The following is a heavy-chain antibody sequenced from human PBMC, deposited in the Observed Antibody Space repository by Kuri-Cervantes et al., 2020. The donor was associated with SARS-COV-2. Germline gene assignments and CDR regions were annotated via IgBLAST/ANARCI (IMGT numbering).Heavy chain of an antibody. CDR2: ISAYNGNT. Sequence: ASVKVSCKASGYTFTSYGISWVRQAPGQGLEWMGWISAYNGNTNYAQKLQGRVTMTTDTFTSTAYMELRSLRSDDTAVYYCARSLVVPAANWFDPWGQGTLVTVSS. D-gene: IGHD2-2*01. J-gene: IGHJ5*02. CDR1: GYTFTSYG. CDR3: ARSLVVPAANWFDP. V-gene: IGHV1-18*01.